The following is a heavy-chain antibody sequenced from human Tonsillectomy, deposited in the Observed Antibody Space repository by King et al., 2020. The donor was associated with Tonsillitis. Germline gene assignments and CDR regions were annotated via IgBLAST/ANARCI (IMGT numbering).Heavy chain of an antibody. CDR2: IISNAYGGTT. CDR3: TRSGVTPTDY. J-gene: IGHJ4*02. V-gene: IGHV3-49*03. D-gene: IGHD1-26*01. CDR1: GFIFGDYG. Sequence: VQLVESGGGLVQPGRSLRLSCTTSGFIFGDYGVTGFRQAPGKGLEWGGFIISNAYGGTTEYAAAVKGRFTISRDDSKSIAYLQMNSLKTEDTAIYYCTRSGVTPTDYWGQGTLVTVSS.